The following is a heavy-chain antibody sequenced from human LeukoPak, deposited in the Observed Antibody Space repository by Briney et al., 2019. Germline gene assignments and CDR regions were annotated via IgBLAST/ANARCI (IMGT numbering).Heavy chain of an antibody. CDR1: GYSFTSYW. V-gene: IGHV5-51*01. CDR2: IYPGDSDT. CDR3: ARHLGVVSDAIGDY. D-gene: IGHD2-2*01. Sequence: EALKISCKGSGYSFTSYWIGLVRQMPGKGLEWLGIIYPGDSDTRYSPSFQGQVPISGDKSISTAYLQWSSLKASDTAMYYCARHLGVVSDAIGDYWGQGTLVSVSS. J-gene: IGHJ4*02.